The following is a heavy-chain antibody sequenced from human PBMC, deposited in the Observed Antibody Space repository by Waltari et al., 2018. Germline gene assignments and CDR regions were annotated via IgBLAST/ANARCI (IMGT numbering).Heavy chain of an antibody. V-gene: IGHV2-5*02. CDR1: GFSFTSTGVA. Sequence: QITVKESGPTLVKPTQTLTLTCTFSGFSFTSTGVAVSWLRQPPTKALEWLALIHWDDEKWYSPSLKHRLTVTKDTARNQVVRTLTNMDPADTATYDCAGGWLYFDYGGQGALFTVSS. CDR2: IHWDDEK. J-gene: IGHJ4*02. CDR3: AGGWLYFDY. D-gene: IGHD6-19*01.